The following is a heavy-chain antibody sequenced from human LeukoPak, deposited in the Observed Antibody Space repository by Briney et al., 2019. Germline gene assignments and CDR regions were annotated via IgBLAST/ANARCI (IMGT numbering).Heavy chain of an antibody. CDR2: ISSSSSYI. J-gene: IGHJ3*02. CDR3: AREAISSGWYHDAFDI. Sequence: GGSLRLSCAASGFTFSSYSMNWVRQAPGKGLEWVSSISSSSSYIYYADSVKGRFTISRDNAKNSLYLQMNSLRAEDTAMYYCAREAISSGWYHDAFDIWGQGTMVTVSS. CDR1: GFTFSSYS. D-gene: IGHD6-19*01. V-gene: IGHV3-21*01.